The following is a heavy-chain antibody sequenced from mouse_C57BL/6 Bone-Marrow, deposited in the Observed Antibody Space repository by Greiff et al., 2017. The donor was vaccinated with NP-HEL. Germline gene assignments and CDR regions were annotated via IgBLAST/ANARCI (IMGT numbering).Heavy chain of an antibody. V-gene: IGHV5-4*01. Sequence: DVQLVESGGGLVKPGGSLKLSCAASGFTFSSYAMSWVRQTPEKRLELVATISDGGSYTYSPDDVKGRFTISRDNAKNNLYLQMSHLKSEDTAMYYCAREASRIFDYWGQGTTLTVSS. D-gene: IGHD1-1*01. CDR3: AREASRIFDY. CDR1: GFTFSSYA. CDR2: ISDGGSYT. J-gene: IGHJ2*01.